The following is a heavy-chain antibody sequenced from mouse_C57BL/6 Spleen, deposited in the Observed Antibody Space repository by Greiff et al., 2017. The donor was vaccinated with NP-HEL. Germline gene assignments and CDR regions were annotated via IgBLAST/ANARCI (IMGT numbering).Heavy chain of an antibody. CDR3: SLNWSWFAY. CDR2: IRNKANNPAT. Sequence: EVKLVESGGGLVQPGGSMKLSCAASGFTFSDAWMDWVRQSPEKGLEWVAEIRNKANNPATYYAESVQGRFTISRDDSKSSVYLQMNSLRAEDTSIYYCSLNWSWFAYWGQGTLVTVSA. J-gene: IGHJ3*01. D-gene: IGHD1-3*01. V-gene: IGHV6-6*01. CDR1: GFTFSDAW.